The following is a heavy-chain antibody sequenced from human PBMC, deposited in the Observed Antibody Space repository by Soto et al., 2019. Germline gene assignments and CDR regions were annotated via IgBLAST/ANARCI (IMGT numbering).Heavy chain of an antibody. CDR2: IVVGSGNT. CDR1: GFTLNNSA. CDR3: AAYYYDTAAVDL. Sequence: QMQLVQSGPEVKKPGTSVKVSCKASGFTLNNSAVQWVRQARGQRLEWIGWIVVGSGNTNYAQKFQERVSFTRDMSTSTTYIELSSLRSEDTAIYYCAAYYYDTAAVDLWGQGTMVTVSS. D-gene: IGHD3-22*01. V-gene: IGHV1-58*01. J-gene: IGHJ3*01.